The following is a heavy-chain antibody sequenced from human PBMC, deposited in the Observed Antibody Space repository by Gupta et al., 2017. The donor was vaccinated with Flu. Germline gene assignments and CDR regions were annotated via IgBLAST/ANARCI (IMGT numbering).Heavy chain of an antibody. V-gene: IGHV1-18*01. Sequence: QVQRVQSGAEVKKPGASVKVSCKASGYTFTSYGISWVRQAPGQGLEWMGWISAYNGNTNYAQKLQGRVTMTTDTSTSTAYMELRSLRSDDTAVYYCARRGSSKGYYYYYGMDVWGQGTTVTVSS. CDR2: ISAYNGNT. CDR3: ARRGSSKGYYYYYGMDV. J-gene: IGHJ6*02. CDR1: GYTFTSYG. D-gene: IGHD2-2*01.